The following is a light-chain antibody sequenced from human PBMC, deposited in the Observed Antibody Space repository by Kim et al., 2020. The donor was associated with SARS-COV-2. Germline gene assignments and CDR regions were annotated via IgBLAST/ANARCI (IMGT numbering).Light chain of an antibody. Sequence: ASVGDRVTSTCRASQSISRNLNWYQQKPGEAPRLLIYTTSSLQSGVPSRFCGSGSGTDFTLTISSLQPEDFASYYCQQSYTVPLTFGEGTKVDIK. CDR2: TTS. J-gene: IGKJ1*01. CDR3: QQSYTVPLT. CDR1: QSISRN. V-gene: IGKV1-39*01.